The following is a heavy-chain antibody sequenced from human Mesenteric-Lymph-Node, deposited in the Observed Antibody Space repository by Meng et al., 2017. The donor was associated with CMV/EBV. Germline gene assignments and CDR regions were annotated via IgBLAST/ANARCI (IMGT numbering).Heavy chain of an antibody. Sequence: SETLSLTCTVSGGSISSGGYYWSWIRQHPGKGLEWIGYIHDSGSTHSNPSLTSRVTMSVDTSKNQFSLNLRSVIVADTAVYYCAREGCSTTSCSYDYWGQGTLVTVSS. J-gene: IGHJ4*02. V-gene: IGHV4-31*03. CDR1: GGSISSGGYY. CDR3: AREGCSTTSCSYDY. CDR2: IHDSGST. D-gene: IGHD2-2*01.